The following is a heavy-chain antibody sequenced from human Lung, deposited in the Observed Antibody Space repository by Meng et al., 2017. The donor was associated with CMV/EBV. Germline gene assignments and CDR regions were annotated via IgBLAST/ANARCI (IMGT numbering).Heavy chain of an antibody. Sequence: RISCTASGFTFGDYAMSWVRQAPGKGLEWVGFIRSKAYGGTTEYAASVKGRFTISRDDSKSIAYLQMNSLKTEDTAVYYCTRALDYYDSRAFYYYYGMDVXGQGXTVTVSS. CDR3: TRALDYYDSRAFYYYYGMDV. CDR2: IRSKAYGGTT. V-gene: IGHV3-49*04. CDR1: GFTFGDYA. D-gene: IGHD3-22*01. J-gene: IGHJ6*02.